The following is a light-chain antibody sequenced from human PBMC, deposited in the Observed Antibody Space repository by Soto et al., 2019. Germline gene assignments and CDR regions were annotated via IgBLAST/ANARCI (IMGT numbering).Light chain of an antibody. J-gene: IGKJ4*01. Sequence: EIVLTQSPGTLSLSPGERATLSCRASQSVSSSYLACYQQKPGQAPRLLIYGASSRATGIPDRFSGSGSGTDFTLTISSLETDDFAVAYCQQYGSSPRVTFGGGTNVEIK. CDR3: QQYGSSPRVT. CDR2: GAS. CDR1: QSVSSSY. V-gene: IGKV3-20*01.